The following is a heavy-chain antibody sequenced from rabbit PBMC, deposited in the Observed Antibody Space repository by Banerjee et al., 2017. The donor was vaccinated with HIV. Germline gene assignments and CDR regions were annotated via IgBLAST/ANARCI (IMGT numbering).Heavy chain of an antibody. CDR1: GFSFSSYW. J-gene: IGHJ6*01. V-gene: IGHV1S45*01. D-gene: IGHD8-1*01. CDR2: IDTGNSGST. Sequence: EESGGDLVKPEGSLTLTCTASGFSFSSYWIGWVRQGPGKALEWIASIDTGNSGSTYYASWAKGRFTISKTSSTTVTLRMTSLTAADTATYFCARGSSVGSTYYDGMDLWGPGTLVTVS. CDR3: ARGSSVGSTYYDGMDL.